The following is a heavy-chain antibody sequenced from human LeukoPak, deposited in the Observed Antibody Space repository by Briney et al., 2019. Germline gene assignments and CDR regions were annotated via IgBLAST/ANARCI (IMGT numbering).Heavy chain of an antibody. V-gene: IGHV3-53*01. Sequence: GGSLRLSCAASGFTVSSNYMSWVRQSPGKGLEWVSVIYSGGASFYADSVKGRFTISRDDSRNTLYLQMNSLRAEDTAVYYCAKGDSSGYYLFDYWGQGTLVTVSS. J-gene: IGHJ4*02. D-gene: IGHD3-22*01. CDR1: GFTVSSNY. CDR3: AKGDSSGYYLFDY. CDR2: IYSGGAS.